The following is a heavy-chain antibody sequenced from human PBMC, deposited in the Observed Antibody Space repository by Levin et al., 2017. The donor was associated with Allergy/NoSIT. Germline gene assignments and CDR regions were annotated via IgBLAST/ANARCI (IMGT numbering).Heavy chain of an antibody. J-gene: IGHJ4*02. CDR3: TTDRRWEPLQFDH. D-gene: IGHD1-26*01. Sequence: GEFLKISCVASGVTLSDAWMSWVRQAPGKGLEWVGRIKSNVHGGTTDYAAPVKGRFTISRDDSKNTLFLQMNSLRIEDTAVYYCTTDRRWEPLQFDHWGQGTQVIVSS. V-gene: IGHV3-15*01. CDR2: IKSNVHGGTT. CDR1: GVTLSDAW.